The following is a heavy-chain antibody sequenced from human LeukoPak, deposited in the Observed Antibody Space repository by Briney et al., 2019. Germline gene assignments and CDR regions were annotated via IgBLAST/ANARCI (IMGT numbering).Heavy chain of an antibody. Sequence: PGGSLRLSCAASGFTVSSYWMSWVRQAPGKGLKWVANIKEDGRARYYVDSVKGRLTISRDTAKNSLYLQLNSLRAEDTAVYYGARGITYNYWSQGTLATVSS. J-gene: IGHJ4*02. CDR3: ARGITYNY. D-gene: IGHD5-24*01. V-gene: IGHV3-7*04. CDR1: GFTVSSYW. CDR2: IKEDGRAR.